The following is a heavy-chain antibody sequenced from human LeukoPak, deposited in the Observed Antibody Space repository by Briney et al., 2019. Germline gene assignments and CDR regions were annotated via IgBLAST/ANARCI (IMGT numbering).Heavy chain of an antibody. Sequence: GSLRLSCAASGFTFSSYAMHWVRQAPGKGLXXXXXXSYDGSNKYYADSVKGRFTISRDNSKNTLYLQMNSLRAEDTAVYYCARAADTAMCNPIPLSYWGQGTLVTVSS. CDR3: ARAADTAMCNPIPLSY. CDR1: GFTFSSYA. D-gene: IGHD5-18*01. CDR2: XSYDGSNK. J-gene: IGHJ4*02. V-gene: IGHV3-30-3*01.